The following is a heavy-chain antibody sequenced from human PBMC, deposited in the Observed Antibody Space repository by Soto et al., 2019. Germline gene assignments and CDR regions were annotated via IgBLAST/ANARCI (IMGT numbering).Heavy chain of an antibody. CDR3: AKGSDYDILTGYYYYMDV. D-gene: IGHD3-9*01. J-gene: IGHJ6*03. V-gene: IGHV3-23*01. CDR1: GFTFSSYA. CDR2: ISGSGGST. Sequence: HPGGSLRLSCAASGFTFSSYAMSWVRQAPGKGLEWVSAISGSGGSTYYADSVKGRFTISRDNSKNTLYLQMNSLRAEDTAVYYCAKGSDYDILTGYYYYMDVWGKGTTVTVSS.